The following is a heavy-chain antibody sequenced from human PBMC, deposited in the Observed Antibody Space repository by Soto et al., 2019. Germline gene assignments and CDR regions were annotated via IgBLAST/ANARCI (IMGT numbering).Heavy chain of an antibody. CDR2: IYYSGST. J-gene: IGHJ6*03. CDR3: ARDVPSSFWSGYSNYYDYMDV. Sequence: PSETLSLTCTVSGGSISSYYWRWIRQPPGKGLEWIGYIYYSGSTNYNPSLKSRVTISVDTSKNQFSLKLSSVTAADTAVYYCARDVPSSFWSGYSNYYDYMDVWGKGTTVT. CDR1: GGSISSYY. D-gene: IGHD3-3*01. V-gene: IGHV4-59*01.